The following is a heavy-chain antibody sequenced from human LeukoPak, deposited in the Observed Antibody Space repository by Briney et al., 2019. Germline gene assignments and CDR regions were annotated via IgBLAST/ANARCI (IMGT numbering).Heavy chain of an antibody. CDR1: GYTFTGYY. CDR2: INPNSGGT. CDR3: ARAGGRSWFDP. J-gene: IGHJ5*02. V-gene: IGHV1-2*02. Sequence: ASVKVSCKASGYTFTGYYMHWVRQAPGQGLEWMGWINPNSGGTNYARRFQGRVTMTRDTSISTAYMELSRLTSDDTAVYYCARAGGRSWFDPWGQGTLVTVSS.